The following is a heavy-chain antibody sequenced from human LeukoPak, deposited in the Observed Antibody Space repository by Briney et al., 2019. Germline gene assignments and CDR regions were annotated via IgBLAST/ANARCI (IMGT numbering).Heavy chain of an antibody. Sequence: SQTLSLTCAISGDSVSSNSAAWNWIRQSPSRGLEWLGRTYYRSKWYNDYAVSVKSRITINPDTSKNQFSLQLNSVTAADTAVYYCARDPSVAHEDDFDYWGQGTLVTVSS. CDR2: TYYRSKWYN. J-gene: IGHJ4*02. CDR3: ARDPSVAHEDDFDY. V-gene: IGHV6-1*01. CDR1: GDSVSSNSAA. D-gene: IGHD6-19*01.